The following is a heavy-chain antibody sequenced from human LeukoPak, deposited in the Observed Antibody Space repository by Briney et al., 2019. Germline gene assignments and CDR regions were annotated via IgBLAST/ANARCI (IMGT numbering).Heavy chain of an antibody. CDR2: ISYDGSNK. Sequence: GGSLRLSCVVSGLTFSTYCMTWVRQAPGKGLEWVAVISYDGSNKYYADSVKGRFTISRDNSKNTLYLQMNSLRAEDTAVYYCARVGGSGSRISYYYYYGMDVWGQGTTVTVSS. CDR1: GLTFSTYC. J-gene: IGHJ6*02. V-gene: IGHV3-30*03. D-gene: IGHD3-10*01. CDR3: ARVGGSGSRISYYYYYGMDV.